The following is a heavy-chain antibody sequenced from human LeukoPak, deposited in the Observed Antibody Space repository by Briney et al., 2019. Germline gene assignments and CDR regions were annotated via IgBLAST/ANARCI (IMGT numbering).Heavy chain of an antibody. V-gene: IGHV3-7*01. CDR3: ARDSSNLSRGHCYYYGMDV. J-gene: IGHJ6*02. CDR1: GFTFSSYW. CDR2: IKQDGSEK. Sequence: GGSLRLSCAASGFTFSSYWMSWVRQAPGKGLEWVANIKQDGSEKYYVDSVKGRFTISRDNAKNSLYLQMNSLRAEDTAVYYCARDSSNLSRGHCYYYGMDVWGQGTTVTVSS.